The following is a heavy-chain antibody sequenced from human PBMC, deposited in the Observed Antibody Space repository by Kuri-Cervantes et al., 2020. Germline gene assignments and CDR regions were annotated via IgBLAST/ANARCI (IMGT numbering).Heavy chain of an antibody. CDR1: GFNFDSYT. D-gene: IGHD3-3*01. J-gene: IGHJ5*02. V-gene: IGHV3-48*02. CDR2: ITTKSTNI. Sequence: GESLKISCEASGFNFDSYTMNWVRQAPGKGLEWLSYITTKSTNIHYADSVKGRFTISRDNAKNSLYLQMNSLRDEDTAVYYCARESGYVWFDPWGQGTLVTVSS. CDR3: ARESGYVWFDP.